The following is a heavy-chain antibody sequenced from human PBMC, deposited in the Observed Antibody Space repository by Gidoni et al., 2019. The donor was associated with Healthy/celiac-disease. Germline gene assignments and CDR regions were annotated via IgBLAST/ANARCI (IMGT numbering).Heavy chain of an antibody. Sequence: QVQLVQSGAEVKKPGASVKVSCKSSGYTFTSYAMHWVRQAPGQRLEWMGWSNAGNVNTKYSQKFQGRVTITRDTSASTAYMELSSLRSEDTAVYYCARDRPWRGMDVWGQGTTVTVSS. CDR3: ARDRPWRGMDV. CDR1: GYTFTSYA. D-gene: IGHD6-6*01. J-gene: IGHJ6*02. V-gene: IGHV1-3*01. CDR2: SNAGNVNT.